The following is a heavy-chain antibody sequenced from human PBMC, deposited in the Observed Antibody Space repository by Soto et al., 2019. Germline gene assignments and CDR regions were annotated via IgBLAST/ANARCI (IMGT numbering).Heavy chain of an antibody. Sequence: QVPLVQSGAEVKKPGSSVKVSCKASGGTFSSYAITWVRQAPGQGLEWMGGIIPIFGTANYAQKFQGRVTITADESTSTAYMELSSLRSEDTAVYYCARGDSSGYYYGEDYFDYWGQGTLVTVSS. J-gene: IGHJ4*02. D-gene: IGHD3-22*01. CDR1: GGTFSSYA. CDR2: IIPIFGTA. V-gene: IGHV1-69*01. CDR3: ARGDSSGYYYGEDYFDY.